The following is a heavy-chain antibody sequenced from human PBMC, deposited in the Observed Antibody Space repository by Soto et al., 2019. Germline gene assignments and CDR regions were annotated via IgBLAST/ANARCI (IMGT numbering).Heavy chain of an antibody. V-gene: IGHV1-69*01. CDR1: GGSFSGHG. CDR2: IIPVYGTA. CDR3: ARESASGSYYMGKDH. J-gene: IGHJ4*02. Sequence: QVQLVQSGAEVRKPGSSVKVSCEASGGSFSGHGITWVRQAPGQGLEWMGGIIPVYGTAVYAQRFQGRVTIAAAESTNTAYMELRGLRSDDRAVYYCARESASGSYYMGKDHLGQGTLVTVSS. D-gene: IGHD1-26*01.